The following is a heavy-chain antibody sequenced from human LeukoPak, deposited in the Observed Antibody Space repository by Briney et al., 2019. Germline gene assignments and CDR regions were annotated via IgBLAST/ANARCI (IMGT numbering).Heavy chain of an antibody. Sequence: AGGSLRLSCAASGFTFSSYAMHWVRQAPGKGLEWVAVISYDGSNKYYADSVKGRFTISRDNSKNTLYLQMNSLRAEDTAVYYCARDYSWYAVNYFDYWGQGTLVTVSS. D-gene: IGHD6-13*01. CDR1: GFTFSSYA. V-gene: IGHV3-30*04. CDR3: ARDYSWYAVNYFDY. CDR2: ISYDGSNK. J-gene: IGHJ4*02.